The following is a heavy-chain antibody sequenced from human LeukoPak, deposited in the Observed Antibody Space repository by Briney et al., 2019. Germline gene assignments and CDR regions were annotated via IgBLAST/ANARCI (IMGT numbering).Heavy chain of an antibody. J-gene: IGHJ4*02. D-gene: IGHD5-12*01. CDR1: GFPLRNYW. CDR3: AREAYGGFYFDY. CDR2: IKQDGSEK. Sequence: PGGSLSLSCAASGFPLRNYWMSWVRQAPGKGLEWVANIKQDGSEKNYVDSAKGRFTISRDNPNNSLYLQMNSLRAEDTAVYYCAREAYGGFYFDYWGQGTLVAVSS. V-gene: IGHV3-7*01.